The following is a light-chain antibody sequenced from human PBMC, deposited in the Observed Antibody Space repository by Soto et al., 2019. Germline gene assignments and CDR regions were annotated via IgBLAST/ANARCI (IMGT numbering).Light chain of an antibody. Sequence: DIQMTQSPSSLSASVGDRVTITCRASQSISSYLNWYQQKPGKAPKLLIYAASSLQSGVPSRFSGSGSGTDFTLTISSLQPEDFATYYFQQSYNTLPYTFGQGTKLEI. CDR2: AAS. CDR3: QQSYNTLPYT. CDR1: QSISSY. J-gene: IGKJ2*01. V-gene: IGKV1-39*01.